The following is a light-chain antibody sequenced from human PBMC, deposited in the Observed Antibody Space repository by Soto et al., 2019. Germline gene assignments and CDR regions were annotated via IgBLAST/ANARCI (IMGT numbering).Light chain of an antibody. V-gene: IGLV2-14*01. CDR3: SSYTSSSTYV. CDR1: RSDVGGYNY. J-gene: IGLJ1*01. Sequence: QSVLTQPASVSGSPRQSITISCTGTRSDVGGYNYVYWHQQHPGKAPKLMIYDVTNRPSGVSDRFSGSKSGNTASLTISGLQAEDEADYYCSSYTSSSTYVFGAGTKLTVL. CDR2: DVT.